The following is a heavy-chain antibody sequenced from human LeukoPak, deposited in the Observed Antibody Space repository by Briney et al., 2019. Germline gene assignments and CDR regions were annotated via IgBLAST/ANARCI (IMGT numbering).Heavy chain of an antibody. D-gene: IGHD5-18*01. CDR3: ARAQLWRPSHFDY. Sequence: PSQTLSLTCAVSGGSISSGGYSWSWIRQPPGKGLEWIGYIYHSGSTYYNPSLKSRVTISVDTSKNQFSLKLSSVTAADTAVYYCARAQLWRPSHFDYWGQGTLVTVSS. J-gene: IGHJ4*02. V-gene: IGHV4-30-2*01. CDR1: GGSISSGGYS. CDR2: IYHSGST.